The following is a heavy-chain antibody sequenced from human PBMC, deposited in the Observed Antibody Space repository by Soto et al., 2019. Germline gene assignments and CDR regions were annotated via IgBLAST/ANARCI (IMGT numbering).Heavy chain of an antibody. Sequence: QVQLVQSGAEVKKPESSVKVSCKASGGTFSSYAISWVRQAPGQGLEWMGGIIPIFGTANYAQKFQGRVTITADESTSTAYMELSSLRSEDTAVCYCAWGAGDVVVTDIQYNSFDPWGQGTLVTVSS. J-gene: IGHJ5*02. D-gene: IGHD2-21*02. CDR3: AWGAGDVVVTDIQYNSFDP. CDR2: IIPIFGTA. CDR1: GGTFSSYA. V-gene: IGHV1-69*01.